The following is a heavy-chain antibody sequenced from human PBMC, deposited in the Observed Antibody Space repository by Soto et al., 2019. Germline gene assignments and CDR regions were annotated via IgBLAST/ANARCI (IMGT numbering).Heavy chain of an antibody. CDR3: AKGDCSGGSCYGSDY. V-gene: IGHV3-23*01. D-gene: IGHD2-15*01. CDR1: GFTFSSYA. J-gene: IGHJ4*02. CDR2: IVGSGGST. Sequence: EVQLLESGGGLVQPGGSLRLSCAASGFTFSSYAMRWVRQAPGKGLEWVSAIVGSGGSTYYADSVKGRFTISRDNSKNTLYLKMDSLRAEDTAVYYCAKGDCSGGSCYGSDYWGQGTLVTVSS.